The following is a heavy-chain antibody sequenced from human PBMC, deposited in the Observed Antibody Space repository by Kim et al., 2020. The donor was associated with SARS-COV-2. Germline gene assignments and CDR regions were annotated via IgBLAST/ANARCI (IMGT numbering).Heavy chain of an antibody. D-gene: IGHD2-2*02. Sequence: GGSLRLSCAASGFTFSSYGMHWVRQAPGKGLEWVAVISYDGSNKYYADSVKGRFTISRDNSKNTLYLQMNSLRAEDTAVYYCAKHLAYCSSTSCYKSYYYYYGMDVWGQGTTVTVSS. CDR1: GFTFSSYG. CDR3: AKHLAYCSSTSCYKSYYYYYGMDV. J-gene: IGHJ6*02. CDR2: ISYDGSNK. V-gene: IGHV3-30*18.